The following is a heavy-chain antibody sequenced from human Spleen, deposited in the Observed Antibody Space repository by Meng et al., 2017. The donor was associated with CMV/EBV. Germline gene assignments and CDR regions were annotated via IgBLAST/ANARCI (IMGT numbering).Heavy chain of an antibody. J-gene: IGHJ3*02. D-gene: IGHD2-2*02. CDR3: AKDQLLYGIGAFDI. V-gene: IGHV3-23*01. Sequence: ESLKISCAASGFTFSSYAMSWVRQAPGKGLEWVSAISGSGGSTYYADSVKGRFTISRDNSKNTLYLQMNSLRAEDTAVYYCAKDQLLYGIGAFDIWGQGTMVTVSS. CDR2: ISGSGGST. CDR1: GFTFSSYA.